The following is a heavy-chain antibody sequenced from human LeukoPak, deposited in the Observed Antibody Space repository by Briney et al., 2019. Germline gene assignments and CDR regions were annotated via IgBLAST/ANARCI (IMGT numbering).Heavy chain of an antibody. V-gene: IGHV3-23*01. Sequence: PGGSLRLSCAASGFTFTSYAMSWVRQAPGKGLEWVSDISASGRNTYYADSVKGRFTISRDNSKNTLYLQMNSLRAEDTAVYYCAKNHRYDDILSDYSLYYFRYWGQGTLVTVSS. CDR3: AKNHRYDDILSDYSLYYFRY. CDR2: ISASGRNT. D-gene: IGHD3-9*01. CDR1: GFTFTSYA. J-gene: IGHJ4*02.